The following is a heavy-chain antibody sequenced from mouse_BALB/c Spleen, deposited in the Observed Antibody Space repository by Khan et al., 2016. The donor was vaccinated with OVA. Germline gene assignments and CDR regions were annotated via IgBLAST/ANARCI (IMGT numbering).Heavy chain of an antibody. CDR3: TRLVDY. CDR1: GFTFSSYA. V-gene: IGHV5-6-5*01. J-gene: IGHJ4*01. Sequence: EVELVESGGGLVKPGGSLKLSCAASGFTFSSYAVSWIRQTPEKRLVWVASIISGGSIYYPDSVKGRFTISRDDARNILYLQMSSMRSEDTDMYYCTRLVDYWGQGTSVTVST. CDR2: IISGGSI.